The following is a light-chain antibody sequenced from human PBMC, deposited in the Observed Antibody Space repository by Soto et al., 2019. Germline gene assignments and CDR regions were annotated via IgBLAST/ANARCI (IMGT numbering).Light chain of an antibody. Sequence: DIQMTQSPSTLSASVGDRVTITCQASQDISNFLNWYHQTPGKAPQLLIYDVSNLQPGVASRFSGSGSGTDFTFTIDSLQPEDIGTFYCQQYDNLPVTFGGGTRVEIK. CDR2: DVS. CDR3: QQYDNLPVT. CDR1: QDISNF. J-gene: IGKJ4*01. V-gene: IGKV1-33*01.